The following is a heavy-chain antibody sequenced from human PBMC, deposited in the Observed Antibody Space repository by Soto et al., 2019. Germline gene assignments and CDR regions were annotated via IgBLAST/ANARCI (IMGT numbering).Heavy chain of an antibody. V-gene: IGHV4-34*01. D-gene: IGHD3-10*01. CDR1: GGSFSGYY. CDR3: VRGLRGGGNMDV. CDR2: NNHSGST. J-gene: IGHJ6*02. Sequence: QVQLQQWGAGLLKPSETLSLTCAVYGGSFSGYYWSWIRQPPGKGLEWIGENNHSGSTNYNPSLKRRSTISVDTSKNQFPLKPGSVPAGGPGVYHCVRGLRGGGNMDVWGQGTTVTVSS.